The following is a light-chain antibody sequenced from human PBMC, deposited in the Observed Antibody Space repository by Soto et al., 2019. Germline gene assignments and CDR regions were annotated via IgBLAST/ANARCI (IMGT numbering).Light chain of an antibody. Sequence: EIVMTQSPATLSVSPGERATLSCRASQSVSSNLAWYQQKPGQAPRLLIYGASTRATGIPARFSGSGSGTEFTLTISSLQSEDFAVYYCQQRIKWPITFGQGTRLEIQ. CDR1: QSVSSN. J-gene: IGKJ5*01. CDR2: GAS. CDR3: QQRIKWPIT. V-gene: IGKV3-15*01.